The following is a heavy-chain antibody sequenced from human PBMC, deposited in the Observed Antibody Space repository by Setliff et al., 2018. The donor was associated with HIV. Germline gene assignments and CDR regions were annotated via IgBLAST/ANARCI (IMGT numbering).Heavy chain of an antibody. Sequence: ASVKVSCKASGYTFTSYGMSWVRQAPGQGLEWMGWISAYNGNTHYAQKFQGRVTITTDESTSTAYMELRRLRFDDTAVYYCARDVEHMMDVWGQGTTVTVSS. V-gene: IGHV1-18*01. CDR3: ARDVEHMMDV. J-gene: IGHJ6*02. CDR1: GYTFTSYG. CDR2: ISAYNGNT.